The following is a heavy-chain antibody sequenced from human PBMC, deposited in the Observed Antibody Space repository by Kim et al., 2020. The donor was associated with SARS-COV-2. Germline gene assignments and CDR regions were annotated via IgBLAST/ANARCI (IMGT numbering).Heavy chain of an antibody. J-gene: IGHJ6*02. D-gene: IGHD3-10*01. CDR2: IYTSGST. CDR3: ARDSPTGYYGMDV. V-gene: IGHV4-61*02. CDR1: GGSISSGSYY. Sequence: SETLSLTCTVSGGSISSGSYYWSWIRQPAGKGLEWIGRIYTSGSTNYNPSLKSRVTISVDTSKNQFSLKLSSVTAADTAVYYCARDSPTGYYGMDVWGQGTTVTVSS.